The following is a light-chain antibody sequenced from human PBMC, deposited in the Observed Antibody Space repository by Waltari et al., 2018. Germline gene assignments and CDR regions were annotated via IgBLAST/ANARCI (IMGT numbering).Light chain of an antibody. J-gene: IGKJ4*01. CDR3: QQYHSDLLS. CDR1: QRIDRW. CDR2: ESS. V-gene: IGKV1-5*03. Sequence: DIQMTQSPSTLSASVGDRVHVTCGASQRIDRWLAWYQQRPGKAPRVIIYESSSLENGVPSRFSGSGFGTEFTLTINNVQPDDFATYYCQQYHSDLLSFGGGTRVEIK.